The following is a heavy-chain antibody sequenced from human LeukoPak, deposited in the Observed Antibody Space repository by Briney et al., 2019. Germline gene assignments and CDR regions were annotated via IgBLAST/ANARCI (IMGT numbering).Heavy chain of an antibody. CDR1: GGSISSSSYY. J-gene: IGHJ3*02. V-gene: IGHV4-39*01. D-gene: IGHD5-18*01. Sequence: SETLSLTCTVSGGSISSSSYYWGWIRQPPGKGLEWIGSIYYSGSTYYNPSLKSRVTISVDTSKNQFSLKLSSVTAADTAVYYCARCSYGPSAAFDIWGQGTMVTVSS. CDR2: IYYSGST. CDR3: ARCSYGPSAAFDI.